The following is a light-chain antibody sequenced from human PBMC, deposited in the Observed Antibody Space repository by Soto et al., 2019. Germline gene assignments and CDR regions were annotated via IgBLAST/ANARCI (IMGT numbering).Light chain of an antibody. V-gene: IGLV1-51*01. Sequence: QSVLTQSPSVSAAPGQKFTISCSGSSSNIGNNYVSWYQQLPGTAPKLLIYDNNKRPSGIPDRFSGSKSGTSGTLDITGLQTGDEAAYYCATWDGSLPGEVFGGGTKLTVL. CDR3: ATWDGSLPGEV. CDR1: SSNIGNNY. J-gene: IGLJ3*02. CDR2: DNN.